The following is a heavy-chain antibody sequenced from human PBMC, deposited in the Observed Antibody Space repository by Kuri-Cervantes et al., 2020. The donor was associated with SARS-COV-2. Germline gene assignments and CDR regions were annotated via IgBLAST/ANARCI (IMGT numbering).Heavy chain of an antibody. V-gene: IGHV3-30-3*01. CDR1: GFTFSSYA. CDR2: ISYDGSNK. CDR3: CYEALLWFEELWFDP. Sequence: LSLTCAASGFTFSSYAMHWVRQAPGKGLEWVAVISYDGSNKYYADSVKGRFTISRDNSKNTLYLQMNSLRAEDTAVYYCCYEALLWFEELWFDPWGQGTLVTVSS. J-gene: IGHJ5*02. D-gene: IGHD3-10*01.